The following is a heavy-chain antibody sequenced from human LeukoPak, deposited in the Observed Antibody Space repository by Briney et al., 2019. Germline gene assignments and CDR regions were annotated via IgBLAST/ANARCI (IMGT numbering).Heavy chain of an antibody. Sequence: SETLSLTCAVYGGSFSGYYWSWIRQPPGKGLEWIGEINHSGSTNYNPSLKSRVTISVDTSKNQFSLKLSSVTAADTAVYYCARVPLGYCSSTSCYGVAFDIWGRGTMVTVSS. CDR3: ARVPLGYCSSTSCYGVAFDI. V-gene: IGHV4-34*01. CDR1: GGSFSGYY. D-gene: IGHD2-2*01. J-gene: IGHJ3*02. CDR2: INHSGST.